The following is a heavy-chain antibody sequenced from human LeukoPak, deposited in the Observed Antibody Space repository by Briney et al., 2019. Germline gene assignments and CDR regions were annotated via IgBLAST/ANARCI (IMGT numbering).Heavy chain of an antibody. Sequence: PSETLSLTCAVYGGSFSGYYWSWTRQPPGKGLEWIGEINHSGSANYNPSLKSRVTISVDTSKNQFSLKLSSVTAADTAVYYCARVLYYYDSSGSRGLYYYYGMDVWGQGTTVTVSS. CDR1: GGSFSGYY. CDR3: ARVLYYYDSSGSRGLYYYYGMDV. V-gene: IGHV4-34*01. CDR2: INHSGSA. J-gene: IGHJ6*02. D-gene: IGHD3-22*01.